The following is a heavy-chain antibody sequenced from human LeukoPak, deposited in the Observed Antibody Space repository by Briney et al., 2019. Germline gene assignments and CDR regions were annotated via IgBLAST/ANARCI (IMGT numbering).Heavy chain of an antibody. V-gene: IGHV4-39*01. D-gene: IGHD6-6*01. Sequence: SETLSLTCTVSGGSTSSSGYYWGWIRQPPGKGLEWIGSIYYSGSTYYNPSLKSRVTISVDTSKNQFSLKLSSVTAADTAVYYCARGQLVAPNWFDPWGQGTLVTVSS. CDR3: ARGQLVAPNWFDP. CDR1: GGSTSSSGYY. CDR2: IYYSGST. J-gene: IGHJ5*02.